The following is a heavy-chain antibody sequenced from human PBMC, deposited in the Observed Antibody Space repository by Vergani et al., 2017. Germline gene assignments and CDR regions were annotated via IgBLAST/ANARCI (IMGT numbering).Heavy chain of an antibody. Sequence: QVQLQESGPGLVKPSQTLSLPCTVSGGSISSGSYYWSWIWQPAGKGLEWIGRIYTSGRINYNPSLKSRVTMSVDTSKNQVSLKLSSVTAADTAVYYCARGIKYCSSTSCYIWLFDPWGQGILVTVSS. J-gene: IGHJ5*02. V-gene: IGHV4-61*02. D-gene: IGHD2-2*02. CDR2: IYTSGRI. CDR3: ARGIKYCSSTSCYIWLFDP. CDR1: GGSISSGSYY.